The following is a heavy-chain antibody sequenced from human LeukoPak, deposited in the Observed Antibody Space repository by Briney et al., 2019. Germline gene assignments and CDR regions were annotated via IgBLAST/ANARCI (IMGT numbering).Heavy chain of an antibody. CDR3: ASTPLYSSSPYYYYMDV. CDR2: IYYSGST. V-gene: IGHV4-59*01. J-gene: IGHJ6*03. D-gene: IGHD6-6*01. CDR1: GGSISSYY. Sequence: SETLSLTRTVSGGSISSYYWSWIRQPPGKGLEWIGYIYYSGSTNYNPSLKSRVTISVDTSKNQFSLKLSSVTAADTAVYYCASTPLYSSSPYYYYMDVWGKGTTVTVSS.